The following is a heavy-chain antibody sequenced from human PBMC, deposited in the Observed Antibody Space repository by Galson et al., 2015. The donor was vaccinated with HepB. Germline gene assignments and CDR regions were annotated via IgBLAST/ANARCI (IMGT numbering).Heavy chain of an antibody. CDR2: IIPIFGTA. CDR1: GGTFSSYA. J-gene: IGHJ4*02. V-gene: IGHV1-69*13. D-gene: IGHD2-15*01. CDR3: ARLRRYCSGGSCYCHLDY. Sequence: SVKVSCKASGGTFSSYAISWVRQAPGQGLEWMGGIIPIFGTANYAQKFQGRVTITADESTSTAYMELSSLRSEDTAVYYCARLRRYCSGGSCYCHLDYWGQGTLVTVSS.